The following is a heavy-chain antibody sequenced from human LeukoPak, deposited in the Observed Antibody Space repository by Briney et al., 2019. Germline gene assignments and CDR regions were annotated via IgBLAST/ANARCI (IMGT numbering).Heavy chain of an antibody. D-gene: IGHD2-8*01. Sequence: PRGSLRLSCAASGFTFTNYGMHWVRQAPGKGLEWVAVVWFDGTNKYYADSVKGRFTISRDNSKNTVYLQMNSLRADDTAVYYCARDRVTKQAPPGYWGQGTLVTVSS. CDR1: GFTFTNYG. V-gene: IGHV3-33*01. CDR2: VWFDGTNK. CDR3: ARDRVTKQAPPGY. J-gene: IGHJ4*02.